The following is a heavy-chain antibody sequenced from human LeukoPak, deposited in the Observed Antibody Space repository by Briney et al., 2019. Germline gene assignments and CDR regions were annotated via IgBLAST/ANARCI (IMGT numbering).Heavy chain of an antibody. D-gene: IGHD2-15*01. CDR1: GFTFSSYA. CDR2: ISGSDGST. J-gene: IGHJ4*02. CDR3: AKSKRPYCSGGSCYHFDY. Sequence: GGSLRLSCAASGFTFSSYAMSWVRQAPGKGLEWASGISGSDGSTYYADSVKGRFTISRDNSKNTLYLQMNSLRAEDTAIYYCAKSKRPYCSGGSCYHFDYWGQGTLVTVSS. V-gene: IGHV3-23*01.